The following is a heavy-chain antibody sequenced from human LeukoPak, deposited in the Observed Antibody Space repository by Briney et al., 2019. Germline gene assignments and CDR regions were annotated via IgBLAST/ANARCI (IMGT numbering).Heavy chain of an antibody. J-gene: IGHJ4*02. V-gene: IGHV6-1*01. CDR3: AREAQVLGDY. CDR1: GDSVSSNSAA. Sequence: SQTLSLTCAISGDSVSSNSAAWHWLRRSPSRGLEWLGRTYYRSKWYNDYAVSVQIRITINPDTSKNQFSLQLNSVTPEDTAVYYCAREAQVLGDYWGQGTLVTVSS. CDR2: TYYRSKWYN.